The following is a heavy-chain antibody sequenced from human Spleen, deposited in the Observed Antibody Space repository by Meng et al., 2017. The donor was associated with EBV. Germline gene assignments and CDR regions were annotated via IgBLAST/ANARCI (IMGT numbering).Heavy chain of an antibody. CDR2: INSSGST. CDR3: ARGGPYYFDI. J-gene: IGHJ2*01. V-gene: IGHV4-34*01. CDR1: GGAFSRPF. Sequence: QVDLQKCGEGVLKPWETCSLSCSVNGGAFSRPFWSWTRQAPGKGLEWVGEINSSGSTEYNPSIKSRVTISEDTSRNQVSLKVRSVTAADTAVYYCARGGPYYFDIWGRGTLVTVSS.